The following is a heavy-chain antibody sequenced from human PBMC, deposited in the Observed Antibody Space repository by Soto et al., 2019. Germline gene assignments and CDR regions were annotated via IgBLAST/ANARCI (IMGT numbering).Heavy chain of an antibody. Sequence: GGSLRLSCAASGFTFSSYSMNWVRQAPGKGLEWVSSISSSSSYIYYADSVKGRFTISRDNAKNSLYLQMNSLRAEDTAVYYCAKDPLGANNWFDPWGQGTLVTVSS. CDR1: GFTFSSYS. CDR2: ISSSSSYI. CDR3: AKDPLGANNWFDP. J-gene: IGHJ5*02. V-gene: IGHV3-21*04.